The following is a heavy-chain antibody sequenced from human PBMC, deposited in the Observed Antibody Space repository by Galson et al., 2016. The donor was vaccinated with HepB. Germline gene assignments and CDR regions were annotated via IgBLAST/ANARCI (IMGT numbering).Heavy chain of an antibody. Sequence: SLRLSCAASGFTFSSYWMSWVRQAPGKGLEWVANIKEDGSEKYYVDFVKDRFTLSRDNAKNSLYLQMNSLKVEDTAVYYCARALVGAPNWFDPWGQGTQVTVS. D-gene: IGHD1-26*01. CDR1: GFTFSSYW. J-gene: IGHJ5*02. CDR2: IKEDGSEK. V-gene: IGHV3-7*03. CDR3: ARALVGAPNWFDP.